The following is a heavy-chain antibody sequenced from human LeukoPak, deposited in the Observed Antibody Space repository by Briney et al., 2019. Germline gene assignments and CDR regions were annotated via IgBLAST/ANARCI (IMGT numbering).Heavy chain of an antibody. CDR2: INPNSGDT. CDR1: GYTFTGYY. V-gene: IGHV1-2*02. J-gene: IGHJ4*02. Sequence: ASVKVSCKASGYTFTGYYMHWVRQAPGQGLEWMGWINPNSGDTHYAQKFQGGVTMTRDTSITTAYMELSGLRSDDTAVYCCARESYCTSPSCSHDYWGQGTLVTVSS. D-gene: IGHD2-2*01. CDR3: ARESYCTSPSCSHDY.